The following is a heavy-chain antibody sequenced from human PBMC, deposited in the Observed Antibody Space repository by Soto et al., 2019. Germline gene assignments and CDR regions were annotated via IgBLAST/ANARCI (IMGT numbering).Heavy chain of an antibody. J-gene: IGHJ4*02. CDR1: GFTFSSYG. Sequence: GGSLRLSCAASGFTFSSYGMYWVRQAPGKGLEWGAVISYDGSNKYYADSVKGRFTISRDNSKNTLYLQMNSLRAEDTAVYYCAKAPSPCSGGSCYVDCWGQGTLVTVS. CDR3: AKAPSPCSGGSCYVDC. CDR2: ISYDGSNK. V-gene: IGHV3-30*18. D-gene: IGHD2-15*01.